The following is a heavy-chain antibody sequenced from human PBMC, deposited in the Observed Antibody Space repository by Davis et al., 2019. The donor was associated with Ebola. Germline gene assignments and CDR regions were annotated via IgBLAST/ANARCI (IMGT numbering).Heavy chain of an antibody. CDR1: GGSFSGYY. CDR3: ARAGVVVVAATQVGFDP. Sequence: SETLSLICAVYGGSFSGYYWSWIRQPPGKGLEWIGEINHSGSTNYNPSLKSRVTISVDTSKNQFSLKLSSVTAADTAVYYCARAGVVVVAATQVGFDPWGQGTLVTVSS. D-gene: IGHD2-15*01. CDR2: INHSGST. V-gene: IGHV4-34*01. J-gene: IGHJ5*02.